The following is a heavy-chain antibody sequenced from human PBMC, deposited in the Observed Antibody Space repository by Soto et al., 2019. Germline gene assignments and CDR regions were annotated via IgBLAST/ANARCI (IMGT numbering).Heavy chain of an antibody. CDR2: ISYDGSNK. D-gene: IGHD6-19*01. CDR3: ASWDGSGDYFDY. CDR1: GFTFSSYA. Sequence: QVQLVESGGGVVQPGRSLRLSCAASGFTFSSYAMHWVRQAPGTGLEWVAVISYDGSNKYYADSVKGRFTISRDNSKNTLYLQMNSLRAEDTAVYYCASWDGSGDYFDYWGQGTLVTVSS. J-gene: IGHJ4*02. V-gene: IGHV3-30-3*01.